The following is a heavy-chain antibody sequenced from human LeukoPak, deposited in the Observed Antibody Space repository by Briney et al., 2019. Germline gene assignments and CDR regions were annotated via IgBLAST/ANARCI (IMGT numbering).Heavy chain of an antibody. Sequence: PGGSLRLSCAASGFTFSSYAMSWVRQTPGRGLEWVSAISANVRSTFNADSVKGRFTISRDNSKNTLYLQMDSLRAEDTAVYYCAKVPLRSNIVVVDCWGQGTLVTVTS. V-gene: IGHV3-23*01. D-gene: IGHD4-17*01. CDR2: ISANVRST. CDR3: AKVPLRSNIVVVDC. J-gene: IGHJ4*02. CDR1: GFTFSSYA.